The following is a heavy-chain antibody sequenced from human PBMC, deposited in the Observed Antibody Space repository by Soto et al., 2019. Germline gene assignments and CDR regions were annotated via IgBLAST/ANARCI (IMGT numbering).Heavy chain of an antibody. Sequence: QVQLQESGPGLVKPSETLSLTCTVSGGSISSSYWSWIRQPPGKGLEWIGYIYYSGSTNYNPSLKSRVTISVDTSKNQFSLKLSSVTAADTAVYYCARDGAGVDLWGRGTLVTVSS. CDR2: IYYSGST. D-gene: IGHD1-26*01. CDR3: ARDGAGVDL. CDR1: GGSISSSY. V-gene: IGHV4-59*01. J-gene: IGHJ2*01.